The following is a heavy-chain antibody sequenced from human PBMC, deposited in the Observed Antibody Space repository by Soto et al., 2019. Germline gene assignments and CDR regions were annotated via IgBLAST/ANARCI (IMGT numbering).Heavy chain of an antibody. Sequence: EVQLVESGGGLVQPGGSLRLSCAASGFTFSSYWMSWVRQAPGKGLEWVANIKQDGSEKYYVDSVKGRFTISRDNAKNSLYLQMNSLRAEDTAVYYCATHGYSYGYYYYYYYMDVWGKGTTVTVSS. D-gene: IGHD5-18*01. CDR2: IKQDGSEK. CDR3: ATHGYSYGYYYYYYYMDV. V-gene: IGHV3-7*01. CDR1: GFTFSSYW. J-gene: IGHJ6*03.